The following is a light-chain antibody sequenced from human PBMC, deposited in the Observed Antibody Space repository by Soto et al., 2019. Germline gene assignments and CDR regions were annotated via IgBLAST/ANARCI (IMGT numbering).Light chain of an antibody. CDR3: QKYGSSPWT. Sequence: EIVLTQSPGTLSLSPGERATLSCRASQSVSSNYLAWYQQKPGQAPRLLIYGASSRATGIPDRFSGSGSGTDFTLTITRLGPEDFAVYYCQKYGSSPWTFGQGTKVEIK. CDR1: QSVSSNY. J-gene: IGKJ1*01. V-gene: IGKV3-20*01. CDR2: GAS.